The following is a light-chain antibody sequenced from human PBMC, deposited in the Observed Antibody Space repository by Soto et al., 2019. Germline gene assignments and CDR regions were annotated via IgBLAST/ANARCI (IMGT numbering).Light chain of an antibody. Sequence: EIVLTQSPGPLSLSPGERATLSCRASQSVSSSYLAWYQQRPGQAPRLLIYGASSRATGIPDRFSGSGSGTDFTFTISRLEPEDFAVYYCQQYGSSPWTFGQGTKVEIK. CDR1: QSVSSSY. V-gene: IGKV3-20*01. CDR2: GAS. CDR3: QQYGSSPWT. J-gene: IGKJ1*01.